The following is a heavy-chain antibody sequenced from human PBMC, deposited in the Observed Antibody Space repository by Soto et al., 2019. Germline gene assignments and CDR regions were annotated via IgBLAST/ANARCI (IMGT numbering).Heavy chain of an antibody. CDR1: GFTCSSYG. V-gene: IGHV3-30*18. Sequence: GGSLRLSCAASGFTCSSYGMHWVRQAPGKGLEWVAVISYDGSNKYYAAAVKGRFTISRDNSKNTLYLQMNSLRAEDTAVYYSAKDRYSSGGIYYCYGMGVGGQGTTVTVSS. D-gene: IGHD6-19*01. CDR2: ISYDGSNK. J-gene: IGHJ6*02. CDR3: AKDRYSSGGIYYCYGMGV.